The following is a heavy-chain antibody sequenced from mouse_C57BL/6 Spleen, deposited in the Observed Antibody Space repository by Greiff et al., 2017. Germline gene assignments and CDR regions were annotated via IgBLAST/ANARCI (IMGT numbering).Heavy chain of an antibody. CDR2: IYPGDGDT. Sequence: VQLVESGAELVKPGASVKISCKASGYAFSSYWMNWVKQRPGKGLEWIGQIYPGDGDTNYNGKFKGKATLTADKSSSTAYMQLSSLTSEDSAVYFCARKDYGSSYGFAYWGQGTLVTVSA. CDR1: GYAFSSYW. J-gene: IGHJ3*01. CDR3: ARKDYGSSYGFAY. V-gene: IGHV1-80*01. D-gene: IGHD1-1*01.